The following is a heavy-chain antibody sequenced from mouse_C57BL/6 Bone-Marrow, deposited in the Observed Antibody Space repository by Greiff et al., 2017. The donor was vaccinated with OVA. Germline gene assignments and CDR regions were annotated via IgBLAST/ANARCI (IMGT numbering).Heavy chain of an antibody. CDR1: GYTFTSYW. J-gene: IGHJ4*01. CDR3: ASDQYGSSYHYYAMDY. V-gene: IGHV1-64*01. Sequence: VKLQQPGAELVKPGASVKLSCKASGYTFTSYWMHWVKQRPGQGLEWIGMIHPNSGSTNYNEKFKSKATLTVDKSSSTAYMQLSSLTSEDSAVYYCASDQYGSSYHYYAMDYWGQGTSVTVSS. D-gene: IGHD1-1*01. CDR2: IHPNSGST.